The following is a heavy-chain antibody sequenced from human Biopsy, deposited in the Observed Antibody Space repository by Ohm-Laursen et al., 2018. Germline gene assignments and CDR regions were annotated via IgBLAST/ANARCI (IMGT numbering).Heavy chain of an antibody. CDR1: GFTCENYA. V-gene: IGHV3-9*01. J-gene: IGHJ4*02. D-gene: IGHD6-19*01. CDR2: ISWNSGSV. Sequence: SLRLSCTASGFTCENYAMNWVRQAPGKGLEWVSGISWNSGSVVYADSVKGRFTISRDNAKSSLYLQMHSLRAEDTAFYYCAKASGYSSGWPIDYWGQGNLVTVSS. CDR3: AKASGYSSGWPIDY.